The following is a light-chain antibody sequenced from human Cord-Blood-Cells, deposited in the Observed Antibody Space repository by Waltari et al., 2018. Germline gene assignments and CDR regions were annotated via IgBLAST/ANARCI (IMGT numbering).Light chain of an antibody. J-gene: IGLJ1*01. Sequence: QSVLTQPPSASGTPGQRVPIPCSGSSSNIGSNTVNWYQQLPGTAPKLLIYSNNQRPSGVPDRFSGSKSGTSASLAISGLQSEDEADYYCAAWDDSLNGYVFGTGTKVTVL. CDR2: SNN. CDR3: AAWDDSLNGYV. V-gene: IGLV1-44*01. CDR1: SSNIGSNT.